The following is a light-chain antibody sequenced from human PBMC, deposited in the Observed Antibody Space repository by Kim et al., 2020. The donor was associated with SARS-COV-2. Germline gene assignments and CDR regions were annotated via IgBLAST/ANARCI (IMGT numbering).Light chain of an antibody. CDR1: SFNIEKNF. CDR3: AAWDSSLGALT. Sequence: QSVLTQPPSVSAAPGQRVTISCSGSSFNIEKNFVSWFQQLPGTAPKLLIYDNKRGPSGIPDRFSASKSGTSATLGITGLQAGDEAFYYCAAWDSSLGALTFGGGTQLTVL. J-gene: IGLJ2*01. V-gene: IGLV1-51*01. CDR2: DNK.